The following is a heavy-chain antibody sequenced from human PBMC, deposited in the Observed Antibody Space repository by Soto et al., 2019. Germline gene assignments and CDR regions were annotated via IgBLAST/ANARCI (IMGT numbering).Heavy chain of an antibody. CDR2: IKSKSDGGTT. Sequence: GGSLRLSCAASGFSFSNAWMSWVRQAPGKGLEWVGRIKSKSDGGTTDYAAPVKGRFTTSRDDSENTLHLQMNSLKTEDTAIYYCTTAAQGSSGWLTNWGQGTLVTVSS. J-gene: IGHJ4*02. CDR1: GFSFSNAW. V-gene: IGHV3-15*01. D-gene: IGHD6-13*01. CDR3: TTAAQGSSGWLTN.